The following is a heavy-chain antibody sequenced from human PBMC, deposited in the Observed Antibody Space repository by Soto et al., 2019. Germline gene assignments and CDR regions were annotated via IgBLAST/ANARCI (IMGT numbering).Heavy chain of an antibody. CDR1: GFTFSSCD. V-gene: IGHV3-30*03. D-gene: IGHD6-19*01. Sequence: QVQLVESGGGVVQPGRSLSLSCAASGFTFSSCDMHWVRQAPGKGLEWVAVISKDGGKKIYADSVKGRFNISRDNSKNTLDLQMKGLGAEETAVYYCAREWGEWLEPVVGVWGQGTTVTVSS. CDR3: AREWGEWLEPVVGV. J-gene: IGHJ6*02. CDR2: ISKDGGKK.